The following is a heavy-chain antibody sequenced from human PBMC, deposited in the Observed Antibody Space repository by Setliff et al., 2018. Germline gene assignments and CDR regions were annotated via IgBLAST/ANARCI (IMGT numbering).Heavy chain of an antibody. CDR3: ARRDGSIIYREFFDY. CDR2: INHSGSP. J-gene: IGHJ4*02. CDR1: GASFSGTY. Sequence: SETLSLTCAVYGASFSGTYCSWIRQSPGKGLEWIGEINHTGSPNWIGEINHSGSPNYNPSLKSRVTISVDTSKNQFSLKLSSVTAADTAVYYCARRDGSIIYREFFDYWGQGALVTVSS. D-gene: IGHD3-10*01. V-gene: IGHV4-34*01.